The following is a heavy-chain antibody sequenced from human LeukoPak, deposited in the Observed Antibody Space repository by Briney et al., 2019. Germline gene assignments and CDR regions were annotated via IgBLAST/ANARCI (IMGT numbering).Heavy chain of an antibody. D-gene: IGHD3-22*01. V-gene: IGHV3-23*01. J-gene: IGHJ4*02. CDR2: ISGSGGAT. CDR1: GFTFSLFA. CDR3: AKDGYNYDSSGHFDY. Sequence: GGSIRLSCAASGFTFSLFAMHWVRQAPGKGLEWVSAISGSGGATYHADADSVKGRFTISRDNSKNALYLQINNLRAEDTAVYYCAKDGYNYDSSGHFDYWGQGTLVTVSS.